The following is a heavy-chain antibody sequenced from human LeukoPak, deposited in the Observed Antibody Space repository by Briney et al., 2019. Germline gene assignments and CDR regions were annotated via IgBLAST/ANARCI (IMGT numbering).Heavy chain of an antibody. CDR2: IKQGRSEK. D-gene: IGHD6-19*01. V-gene: IGHV3-7*01. CDR1: GFTFSSYA. CDR3: ARDRFGSGWYLDY. J-gene: IGHJ4*02. Sequence: GGSLRLSCAASGFTFSSYAMSWVRQAPGKGLEWVANIKQGRSEKYYVDSVKGRFTISRDNAKNSLYLQMNSLRAEDTAVYYCARDRFGSGWYLDYWGQGTLVTVSS.